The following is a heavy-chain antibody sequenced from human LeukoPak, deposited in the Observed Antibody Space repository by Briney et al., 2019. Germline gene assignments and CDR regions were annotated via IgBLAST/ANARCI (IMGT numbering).Heavy chain of an antibody. J-gene: IGHJ5*02. Sequence: SETLSLTCTVSGVSVSSGSYYWSWIRQPPGKGLEWIGYIYYSGSTNYNPSLKSRVTISVDTSKNQFSLKLSSVTAADTAVYYCARDLLIGGDPWGQGTLVTVSS. CDR2: IYYSGST. CDR1: GVSVSSGSYY. V-gene: IGHV4-61*01. CDR3: ARDLLIGGDP. D-gene: IGHD2-15*01.